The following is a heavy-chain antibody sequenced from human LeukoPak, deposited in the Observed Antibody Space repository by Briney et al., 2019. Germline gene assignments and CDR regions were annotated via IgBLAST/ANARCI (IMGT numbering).Heavy chain of an antibody. D-gene: IGHD6-19*01. CDR3: ARLSYSSGWLSYYYYYMDV. CDR2: IYYSGYT. J-gene: IGHJ6*03. CDR1: GGSISSSSYY. V-gene: IGHV4-39*07. Sequence: SETLSLTCTVSGGSISSSSYYWGWIRQPPGKGLEWIGTIYYSGYTYYNPSLKSRVTISVDTSKNQFSLKLSSVTAADTAVYYCARLSYSSGWLSYYYYYMDVWGKGTTVTISS.